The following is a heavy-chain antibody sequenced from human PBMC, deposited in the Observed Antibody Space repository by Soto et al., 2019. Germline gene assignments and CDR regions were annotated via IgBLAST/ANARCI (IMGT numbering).Heavy chain of an antibody. D-gene: IGHD4-17*01. CDR2: IYYSGST. J-gene: IGHJ4*02. CDR3: ARLSTTVTTSYDY. Sequence: PSETLSLTCTVSGGRISSSSYYWGWIRQPPGKGLEWIGSIYYSGSTYYNPSLKSRVTISVDTSKNQFSLKLSSVTAADTAVYYCARLSTTVTTSYDYWGQGTLVTVSS. CDR1: GGRISSSSYY. V-gene: IGHV4-39*01.